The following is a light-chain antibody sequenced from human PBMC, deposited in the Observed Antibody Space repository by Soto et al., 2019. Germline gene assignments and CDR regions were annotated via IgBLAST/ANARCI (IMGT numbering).Light chain of an antibody. V-gene: IGLV2-8*01. Sequence: QSALTQPPSASGSPGQSVTISCTGTSSDVGGYKYVSWYQQHPGRAPKLMIYDVDKRPSGVPDRFSGSKSGNTASLTVSGLQAENEADYYCSSYAGSNNLGVFGSGTQLTVL. CDR1: SSDVGGYKY. CDR3: SSYAGSNNLGV. CDR2: DVD. J-gene: IGLJ7*01.